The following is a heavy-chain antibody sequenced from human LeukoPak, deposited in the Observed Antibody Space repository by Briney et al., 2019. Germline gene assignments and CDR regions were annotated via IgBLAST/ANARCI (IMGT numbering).Heavy chain of an antibody. CDR2: ISGSGGST. D-gene: IGHD4-17*01. Sequence: PGGSLRLSCAASGFTFKNYAMSWVRQAPGKGLEWVSAISGSGGSTYYADSVKGRFTISRDNSKNTLYLQMNSLRAEDTAVYYCAKVGVEDYGDYVFSLYFDYWGQGTLVTVSS. V-gene: IGHV3-23*01. J-gene: IGHJ4*02. CDR1: GFTFKNYA. CDR3: AKVGVEDYGDYVFSLYFDY.